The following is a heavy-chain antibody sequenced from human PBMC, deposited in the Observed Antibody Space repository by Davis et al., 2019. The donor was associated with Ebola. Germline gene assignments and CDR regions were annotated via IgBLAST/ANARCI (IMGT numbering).Heavy chain of an antibody. D-gene: IGHD1-20*01. CDR3: AKHNWNDMGLDY. CDR1: DFNVRSNY. V-gene: IGHV3-23*01. J-gene: IGHJ4*02. Sequence: GESLKISCAVSDFNVRSNYMSWVRQRPGKGLEWVSLINGDGDRTYYADSVKGRFTISRDNSKNTLYLQLNSLRAEDTAVYSCAKHNWNDMGLDYWGQGTLVTVSS. CDR2: INGDGDRT.